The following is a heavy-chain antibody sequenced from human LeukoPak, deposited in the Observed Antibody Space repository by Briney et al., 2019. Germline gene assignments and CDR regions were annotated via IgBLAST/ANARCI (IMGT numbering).Heavy chain of an antibody. Sequence: SSETLSLTCTVSGASISSWYWSWIRQPPGKGLEWVSAISGSGGSTYYADSEKGRFTISRDNSKNTLYLQMNSLRAEDTAVYYCAKGQGIAVAALLDYWGQGTLVTVSS. J-gene: IGHJ4*02. CDR3: AKGQGIAVAALLDY. V-gene: IGHV3-23*01. CDR2: ISGSGGST. CDR1: GASISSWY. D-gene: IGHD6-19*01.